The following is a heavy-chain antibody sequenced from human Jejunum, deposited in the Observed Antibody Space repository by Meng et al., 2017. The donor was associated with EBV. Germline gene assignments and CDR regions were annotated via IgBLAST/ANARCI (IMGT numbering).Heavy chain of an antibody. CDR2: INTNTGYP. Sequence: QVLLWHSGSELKKPVAYGKVSCKASGYTFTSSGINWVRQAPGQGLEWMGWINTNTGYPTYAQDFTGRFVFSLDTSVSTAYLQITSLSTEDNAVYYCARVRPGGGWFDPWGQGTLVTVSS. D-gene: IGHD2-8*02. V-gene: IGHV7-4-1*02. CDR3: ARVRPGGGWFDP. J-gene: IGHJ5*02. CDR1: GYTFTSSG.